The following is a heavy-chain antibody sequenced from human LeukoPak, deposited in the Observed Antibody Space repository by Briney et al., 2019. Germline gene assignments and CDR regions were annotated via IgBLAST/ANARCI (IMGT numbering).Heavy chain of an antibody. D-gene: IGHD6-13*01. CDR2: IYYSGST. CDR1: GGSISSYY. CDR3: ARSCSWYYFDY. J-gene: IGHJ4*02. Sequence: PSETLSLTCTVSGGSISSYYWSWIRQPPGKGLEWIGYIYYSGSTNYIPSLKSRVTISVDTSKNQFSLKLSSVTAADTAVYYCARSCSWYYFDYWGQGTLVTVSS. V-gene: IGHV4-59*01.